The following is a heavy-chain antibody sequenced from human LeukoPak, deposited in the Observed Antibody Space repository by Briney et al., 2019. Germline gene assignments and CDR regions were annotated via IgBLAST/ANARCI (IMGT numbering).Heavy chain of an antibody. D-gene: IGHD3-10*01. Sequence: GGSLRLPCAASGFTFSSYAMHWVRQAPGKGLEWVAVISYDGSNKYYADSVKGRFTISRNNAKNSLYLQMNSLRAEDTAVYYCARDPAAWFRDIWFDPWGQGTLVTVSS. CDR2: ISYDGSNK. CDR3: ARDPAAWFRDIWFDP. V-gene: IGHV3-30*04. J-gene: IGHJ5*02. CDR1: GFTFSSYA.